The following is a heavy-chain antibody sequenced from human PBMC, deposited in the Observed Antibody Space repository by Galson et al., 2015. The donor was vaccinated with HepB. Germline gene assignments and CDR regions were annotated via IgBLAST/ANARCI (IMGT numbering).Heavy chain of an antibody. CDR2: ITSSGTTI. D-gene: IGHD5-24*01. Sequence: SLRLSCAASGFIFSNYYMNWIRQAPGKGLEWVSYITSSGTTIYYADYVKGRFTISRDNAQNSLYLQMNSLRAEDTAVYYCARSGQRWLQPSPIDYWGQGTLVTVTS. V-gene: IGHV3-11*01. J-gene: IGHJ4*02. CDR1: GFIFSNYY. CDR3: ARSGQRWLQPSPIDY.